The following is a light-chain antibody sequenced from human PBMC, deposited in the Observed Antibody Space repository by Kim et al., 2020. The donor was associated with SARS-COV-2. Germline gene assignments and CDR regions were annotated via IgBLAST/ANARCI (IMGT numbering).Light chain of an antibody. CDR2: DVS. CDR3: SSYTSSSTVV. J-gene: IGLJ2*01. V-gene: IGLV2-14*03. Sequence: QSALTQPASVSGSPAQSITISCTGTSSDVGGYNYVSWYQQHPGKAPKLMIYDVSNRPSGVSNRFSGSKSGNTASLTISGLQAEDEADYYCSSYTSSSTVVFGGGTHLSVL. CDR1: SSDVGGYNY.